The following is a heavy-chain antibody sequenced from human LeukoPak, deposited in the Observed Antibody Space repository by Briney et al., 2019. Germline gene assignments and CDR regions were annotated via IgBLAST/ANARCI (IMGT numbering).Heavy chain of an antibody. Sequence: GGSLRLSCAASGFTFSSYVMSWVRQAPGRGLEWVAGMSYDGGHIYYGDSVKGRFTISRDNSKDTAYVEMNSLRPADTAVYYCAKGCSSTSCAIEFDSWGQGILVTVSS. CDR1: GFTFSSYV. CDR2: MSYDGGHI. D-gene: IGHD2-2*01. V-gene: IGHV3-30*18. CDR3: AKGCSSTSCAIEFDS. J-gene: IGHJ4*02.